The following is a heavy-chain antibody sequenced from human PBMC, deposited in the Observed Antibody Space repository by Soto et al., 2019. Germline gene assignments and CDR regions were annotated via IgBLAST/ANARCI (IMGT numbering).Heavy chain of an antibody. CDR1: GFTFNNYA. Sequence: EVHLLESGGGLVQPGVSLRLSCAASGFTFNNYAMTWVRQAPGKGLEWVSAISGGGDSTSYAASVKGRFTVSRYGSKNTLYLQMSSLRAEDTVLYYCAKGRGGSASLPPRVDFWGQGTLVTVSS. CDR2: ISGGGDST. V-gene: IGHV3-23*01. D-gene: IGHD3-10*01. J-gene: IGHJ4*02. CDR3: AKGRGGSASLPPRVDF.